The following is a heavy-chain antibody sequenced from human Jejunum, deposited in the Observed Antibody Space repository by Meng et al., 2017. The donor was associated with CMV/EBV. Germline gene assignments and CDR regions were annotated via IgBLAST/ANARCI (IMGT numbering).Heavy chain of an antibody. CDR2: MYSGGDT. J-gene: IGHJ4*02. CDR3: ARDNRGPYGSGNFYFDY. Sequence: FTFSYKYMCWVRQAPGKGLEWVSIMYSGGDTYYADPVKGRFTMSRDSFRNTFDLQMNRLTPGDTAVYYCARDNRGPYGSGNFYFDYWGQGNQVTVSS. CDR1: FTFSYKY. V-gene: IGHV3-53*05. D-gene: IGHD3-10*01.